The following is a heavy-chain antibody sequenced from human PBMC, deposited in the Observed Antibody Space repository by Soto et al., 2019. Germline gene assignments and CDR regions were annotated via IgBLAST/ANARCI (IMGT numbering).Heavy chain of an antibody. J-gene: IGHJ4*02. V-gene: IGHV3-30*18. CDR3: AKLAYDVSGSTNPHFDY. CDR2: ISYDGSTK. CDR1: GFTFGSYD. D-gene: IGHD3-22*01. Sequence: GGSLRLSCAASGFTFGSYDMHWVRQAPGKGLEWVAFISYDGSTKYYVDSVKGRFTISRDNSKNTVYLQMNSLRAEDAATYYCAKLAYDVSGSTNPHFDYWGQGTPVTVS.